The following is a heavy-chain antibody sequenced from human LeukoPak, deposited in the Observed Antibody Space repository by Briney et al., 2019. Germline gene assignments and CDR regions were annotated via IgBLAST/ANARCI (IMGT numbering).Heavy chain of an antibody. CDR1: GASFRSGDQY. D-gene: IGHD3-22*01. CDR2: IHPSGRL. Sequence: SQTLSLTCTVSGASFRSGDQYWNWIRQSPGKGLEWIGSIHPSGRLYNNPSLESRVTISIDTSKNQFSLNLDSVPAADTAVYFCSRGLDSRKLGYWGQGTLVTVSS. CDR3: SRGLDSRKLGY. J-gene: IGHJ4*02. V-gene: IGHV4-31*03.